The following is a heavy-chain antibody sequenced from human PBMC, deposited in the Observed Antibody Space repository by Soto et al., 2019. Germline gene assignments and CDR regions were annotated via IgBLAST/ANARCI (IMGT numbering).Heavy chain of an antibody. CDR3: ARDMTRTVVPYFDF. J-gene: IGHJ4*02. CDR2: IIPISGAA. D-gene: IGHD1-7*01. Sequence: GASVKVSCKASGGTFSNYVVNWVRQAPGQGLEWMGRIIPISGAANYAQKFQGRVTITADKSTSTSYMELSSLRSEDTAVYYCARDMTRTVVPYFDFWGQGXLVTVSS. V-gene: IGHV1-69*06. CDR1: GGTFSNYV.